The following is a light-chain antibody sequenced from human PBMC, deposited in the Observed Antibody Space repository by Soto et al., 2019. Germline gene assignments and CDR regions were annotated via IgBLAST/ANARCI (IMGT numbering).Light chain of an antibody. V-gene: IGKV3-15*01. CDR3: QEYDNWPQLT. J-gene: IGKJ4*01. CDR2: GAS. Sequence: EVVMTQSPATLSVSPGERVTLSGRASQSVRSNLAWYLQKPGQAPRLLIYGASTRSTGIPARFSGSGSGTAFTITISRLQSDDFAVYSCQEYDNWPQLTFGGGTKVEIK. CDR1: QSVRSN.